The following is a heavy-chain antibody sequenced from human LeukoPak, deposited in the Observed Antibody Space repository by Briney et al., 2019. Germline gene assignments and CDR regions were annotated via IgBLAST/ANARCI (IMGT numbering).Heavy chain of an antibody. V-gene: IGHV3-53*01. CDR1: GFTVSSNY. D-gene: IGHD3-22*01. CDR2: IYSGGSK. J-gene: IGHJ3*02. Sequence: PGGSLRLSCAASGFTVSSNYMSWVRQAPGKGLEWVSVIYSGGSKYYAESVKGRFTISRDNSKHTLYLQMNSLRAEDTAVYYCARALYYDTPAFDIWGQGTMVTVSS. CDR3: ARALYYDTPAFDI.